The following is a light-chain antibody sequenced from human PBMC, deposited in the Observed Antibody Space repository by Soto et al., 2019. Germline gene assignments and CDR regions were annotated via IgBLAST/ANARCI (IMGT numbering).Light chain of an antibody. J-gene: IGLJ1*01. V-gene: IGLV2-14*01. Sequence: QSVLTQPASVSGSPGQSITISCTGTSSDVGGYNYVSWYQQHPGKAPKLMIYEVSNRPSGVSNRFSGSKSGNTASLTISGLQAEDEADYYCSSYTSSSTLVFGTVNKVTV. CDR3: SSYTSSSTLV. CDR2: EVS. CDR1: SSDVGGYNY.